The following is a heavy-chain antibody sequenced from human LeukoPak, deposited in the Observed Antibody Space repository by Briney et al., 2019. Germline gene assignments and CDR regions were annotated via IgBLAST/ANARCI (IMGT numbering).Heavy chain of an antibody. CDR2: ISGSGGNT. CDR1: GFTFSSYA. D-gene: IGHD6-19*01. J-gene: IGHJ4*02. Sequence: GGSLRLSCAASGFTFSSYAMSWVRQAPGKGLEWVSAISGSGGNTYYADSVKGRFTISRDNSKNTLYLQMNSLRAEDTAVYYCAKDAGPYSSGWYYYWGQGTLVAVSS. V-gene: IGHV3-23*01. CDR3: AKDAGPYSSGWYYY.